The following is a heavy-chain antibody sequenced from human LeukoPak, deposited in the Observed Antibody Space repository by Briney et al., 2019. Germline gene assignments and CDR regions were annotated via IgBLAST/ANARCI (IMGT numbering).Heavy chain of an antibody. CDR1: GFTFSSYW. D-gene: IGHD3-22*01. CDR3: ARGRVYYDSSGYQGLDY. CDR2: IKQDGGEK. J-gene: IGHJ4*02. V-gene: IGHV3-7*03. Sequence: PGGSLRLSCATSGFTFSSYWMSWVRQVPGKRLEWVANIKQDGGEKYYTESVKGRFTISRDNAENSLLLQMNSLTVEDTAVYYCARGRVYYDSSGYQGLDYWGQGTLVTVSS.